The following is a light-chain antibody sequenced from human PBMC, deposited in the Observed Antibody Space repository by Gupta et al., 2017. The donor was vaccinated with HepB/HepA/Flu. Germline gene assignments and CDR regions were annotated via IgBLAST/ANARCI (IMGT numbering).Light chain of an antibody. CDR2: AAS. CDR1: QSVSSSY. V-gene: IGKV3-20*01. J-gene: IGKJ1*01. Sequence: EIVLTQSPGTLSLSPGERATLSCRASQSVSSSYLAWYQQKPGQAPRLLIYAASNRATGIPDRFSGSGSGTDFTLTISRLEPEDFAVYYCQQYGNSPPCTLGQGTKVEIK. CDR3: QQYGNSPPCT.